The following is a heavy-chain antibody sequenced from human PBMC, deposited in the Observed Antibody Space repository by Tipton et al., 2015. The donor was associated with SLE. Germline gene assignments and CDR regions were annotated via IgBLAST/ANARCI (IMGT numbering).Heavy chain of an antibody. V-gene: IGHV4-59*11. J-gene: IGHJ3*02. CDR2: IYYSGSI. CDR3: ARDFHSSSWLFDAFDI. D-gene: IGHD6-13*01. CDR1: GASISSHY. Sequence: TLSLTCTVSGASISSHYWSWIRQSPGKGLEWIGYIYYSGSINYNPSLNSRVTISVDTSKNQFSLKLRSVTAADTAVYYCARDFHSSSWLFDAFDIWGQGTMVTVSS.